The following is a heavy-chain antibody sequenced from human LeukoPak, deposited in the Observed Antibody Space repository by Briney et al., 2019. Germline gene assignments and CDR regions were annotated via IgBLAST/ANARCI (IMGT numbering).Heavy chain of an antibody. J-gene: IGHJ4*02. CDR2: IYSGGST. V-gene: IGHV3-53*01. Sequence: GGSLRLSCAASGFTVSSNYMSWVRQAPGKGLEWVSVIYSGGSTYYADSVKGRFTISRDNSKNTLYLQMNSLRAEDTAVYYCARDSDYYDSSGYSDWGQGTLVTVSS. D-gene: IGHD3-22*01. CDR1: GFTVSSNY. CDR3: ARDSDYYDSSGYSD.